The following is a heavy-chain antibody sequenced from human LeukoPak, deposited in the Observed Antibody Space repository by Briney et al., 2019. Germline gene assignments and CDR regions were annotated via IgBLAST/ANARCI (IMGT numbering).Heavy chain of an antibody. Sequence: SETLSLTCTVSGGSISSYYWSWIRQPPGKGLEWIGYIYYSGSTNYNPSLKSRVTISVDTSKNQFSLKLSSVTATDTAVYYCARGVYPGGGSWYTHDYWGQGTLVTVSS. D-gene: IGHD2-15*01. V-gene: IGHV4-59*01. CDR1: GGSISSYY. J-gene: IGHJ4*02. CDR2: IYYSGST. CDR3: ARGVYPGGGSWYTHDY.